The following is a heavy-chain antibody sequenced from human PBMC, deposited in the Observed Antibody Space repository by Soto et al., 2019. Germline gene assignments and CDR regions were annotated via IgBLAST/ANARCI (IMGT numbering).Heavy chain of an antibody. D-gene: IGHD2-2*01. CDR2: TYHTGPT. Sequence: SETLSLTCTVSGDPMNIGGYYWTWIRQFPGKGLEWIGYTYHTGPTYYNPSLKSRVSMSVNMSKNQFSLTLTSVTAADTAIYYCARDGSSTANWIDPWGPGTLVTVSS. CDR1: GDPMNIGGYY. CDR3: ARDGSSTANWIDP. J-gene: IGHJ5*02. V-gene: IGHV4-31*03.